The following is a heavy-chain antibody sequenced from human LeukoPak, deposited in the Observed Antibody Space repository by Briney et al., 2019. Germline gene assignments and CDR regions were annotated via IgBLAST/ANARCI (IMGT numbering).Heavy chain of an antibody. D-gene: IGHD5-18*01. V-gene: IGHV3-53*01. J-gene: IGHJ4*02. Sequence: PSETLSLTCAVYGGSFSGYYWSWVRQAPGKGLEWVSVIYSGGSTYYADSVKGRFTISRDNSKNTLYLQMNSLRAEDTAVYYCARGTRGYSYGAPFDYWGQGTLVTVSS. CDR2: IYSGGST. CDR1: GGSFSGYY. CDR3: ARGTRGYSYGAPFDY.